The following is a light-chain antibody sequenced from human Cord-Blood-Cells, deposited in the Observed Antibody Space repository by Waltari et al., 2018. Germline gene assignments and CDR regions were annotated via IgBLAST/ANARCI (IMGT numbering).Light chain of an antibody. CDR2: RNN. CDR3: AAWDDSLSGWV. Sequence: QSVPTQPPSASGTPGQTVTMPCSGSSSNIGSKSGFCYQQLPGTAPKLLIYRNNQRPSGVPDRFSGSKSGTSASLAISGLRSEDEADYYCAAWDDSLSGWVFGGGTKLTVL. J-gene: IGLJ3*02. V-gene: IGLV1-47*01. CDR1: SSNIGSKS.